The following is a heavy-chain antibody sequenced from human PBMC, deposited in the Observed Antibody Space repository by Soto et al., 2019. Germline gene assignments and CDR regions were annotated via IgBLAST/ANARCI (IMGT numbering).Heavy chain of an antibody. J-gene: IGHJ4*02. CDR2: LNPSGGST. D-gene: IGHD6-13*01. Sequence: QVQLVQSGAEVKKPGASVKVSCKASGYTFTKSYIHWVRQAPGQGLEWMALLNPSGGSTNYAQNFQGRVTVTRDTSTSTVYMELTSLTSEDTAVYYCARNLAAGDYWGQGTLVTVSS. V-gene: IGHV1-46*01. CDR3: ARNLAAGDY. CDR1: GYTFTKSY.